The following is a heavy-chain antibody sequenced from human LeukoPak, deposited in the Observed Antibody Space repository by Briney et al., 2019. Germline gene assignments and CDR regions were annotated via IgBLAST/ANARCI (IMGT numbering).Heavy chain of an antibody. Sequence: ASVKVSCKASGYTFTSYDINWVRQATGQGLEWMGWMNPNSGNTGYAQKFQGRVTITRKTSISTAYMELSSLRSEDTAVYYCARGPAWGYSSPYYFDYWGQGTLVTVSS. CDR3: ARGPAWGYSSPYYFDY. V-gene: IGHV1-8*01. CDR2: MNPNSGNT. CDR1: GYTFTSYD. J-gene: IGHJ4*02. D-gene: IGHD5-18*01.